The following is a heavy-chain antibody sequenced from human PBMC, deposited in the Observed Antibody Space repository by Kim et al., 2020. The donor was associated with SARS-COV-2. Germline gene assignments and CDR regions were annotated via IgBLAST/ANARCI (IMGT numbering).Heavy chain of an antibody. CDR1: GGSISSSSYY. D-gene: IGHD3-22*01. CDR2: IYYSGST. Sequence: SETLSLTCTVSGGSISSSSYYWGWIRQPPGKGLEWIGSIYYSGSTYYNPSLKSRVTISVDTSKNQFSLKLSSVTAADTAVYYCSGYYTDAFDIWGQGTMVTVSS. J-gene: IGHJ3*02. CDR3: SGYYTDAFDI. V-gene: IGHV4-39*01.